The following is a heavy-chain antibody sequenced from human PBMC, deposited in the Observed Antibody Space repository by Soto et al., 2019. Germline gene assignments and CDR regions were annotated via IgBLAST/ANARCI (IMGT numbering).Heavy chain of an antibody. Sequence: QVQLQESGPGLVKPSETLSLTCTFSGGSTTNCYWSWIRQTPAKGLELLGYISYSGSANYNPSLMSRVTISLDTSKNQFSLNLSSVTVADTAVYYCARMIGSGPFDYWGQGTLVTVSS. V-gene: IGHV4-59*08. J-gene: IGHJ4*02. CDR2: ISYSGSA. CDR1: GGSTTNCY. CDR3: ARMIGSGPFDY. D-gene: IGHD3-10*01.